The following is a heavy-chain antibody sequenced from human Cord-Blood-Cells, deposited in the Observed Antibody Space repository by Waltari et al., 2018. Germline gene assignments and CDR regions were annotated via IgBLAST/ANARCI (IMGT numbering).Heavy chain of an antibody. V-gene: IGHV3-74*01. CDR3: ARDSAAGYYYYMDV. D-gene: IGHD6-13*01. CDR2: INSDGSST. CDR1: GFTFSSYW. Sequence: EVQLVESGGGLVQPGGSLRLSCAASGFTFSSYWMHWVRQAPGKGLVWVARINSDGSSTSYADSVKGRFTISRDNAKNTLYLQMNSLRAEDTAVYYCARDSAAGYYYYMDVWGKGTTVTVSS. J-gene: IGHJ6*03.